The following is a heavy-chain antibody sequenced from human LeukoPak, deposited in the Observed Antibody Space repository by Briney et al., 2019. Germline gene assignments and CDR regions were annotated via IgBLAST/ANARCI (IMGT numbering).Heavy chain of an antibody. CDR2: ISSSGSTI. V-gene: IGHV3-48*03. J-gene: IGHJ6*03. CDR3: ARAGGSYYRYYYYYMDV. D-gene: IGHD1-26*01. CDR1: GFTFSSYE. Sequence: GGSLRLSCAASGFTFSSYEMNWVRQAPGKGLEWVSYISSSGSTIYYADSVKGRFTISRDNSKNTLYLQMNSLRAEDTAVYYCARAGGSYYRYYYYYMDVWGKGTTVTVSS.